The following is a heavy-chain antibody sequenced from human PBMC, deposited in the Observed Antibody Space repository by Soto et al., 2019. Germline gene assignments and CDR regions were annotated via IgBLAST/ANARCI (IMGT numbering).Heavy chain of an antibody. V-gene: IGHV1-18*01. CDR1: GYTFTSYG. D-gene: IGHD6-19*01. J-gene: IGHJ3*02. CDR3: ARVMAVAGTSRAFDI. CDR2: ISAYNGNT. Sequence: ASVKVSCKASGYTFTSYGISWVRQAPGQGLEWMGRISAYNGNTNYAQKLQGRVTMTTDTSTSTAYMELRSLRSDDTAVYYCARVMAVAGTSRAFDIWGQGTMVTVSS.